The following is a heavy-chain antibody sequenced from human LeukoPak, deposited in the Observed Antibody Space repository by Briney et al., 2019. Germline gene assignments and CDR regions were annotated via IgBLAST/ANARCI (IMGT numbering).Heavy chain of an antibody. CDR1: GGTFSSYA. J-gene: IGHJ4*02. D-gene: IGHD3-10*01. Sequence: SVKVSCKASGGTFSSYAISWVRQAPGQGLEWMGGIIPIFGTANYAQKFQGKVTITADESTSTAYMELSSLRSEDTAVYYCARWYGFPKYYFDYWGQGTLVTVSS. CDR3: ARWYGFPKYYFDY. V-gene: IGHV1-69*13. CDR2: IIPIFGTA.